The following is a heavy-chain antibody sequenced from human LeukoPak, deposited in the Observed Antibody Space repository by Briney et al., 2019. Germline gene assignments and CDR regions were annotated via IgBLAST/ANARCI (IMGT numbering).Heavy chain of an antibody. V-gene: IGHV3-33*01. CDR2: IWYDGGIT. Sequence: GGSLRLSCAASGFTFSSYSMHWVRQAPGKGLEWVAVIWYDGGITYYADSVKGRFTISRDNSKNTLSLQINSLRAEDTAVYYCARAYGEQQLVGDYWGQGTLVTVSS. CDR1: GFTFSSYS. CDR3: ARAYGEQQLVGDY. J-gene: IGHJ4*02. D-gene: IGHD6-13*01.